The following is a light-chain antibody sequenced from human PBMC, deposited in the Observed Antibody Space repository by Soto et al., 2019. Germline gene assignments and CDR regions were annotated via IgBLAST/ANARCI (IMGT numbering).Light chain of an antibody. CDR2: GAS. V-gene: IGKV3-20*01. J-gene: IGKJ2*01. CDR1: QSVSSSY. CDR3: QQYGSSQGYT. Sequence: EIVLTPSPGTLSLSPGERATLSCRASQSVSSSYLVWYQQKPGQAPRLLIYGASRRATGIPDRFSGSGSGTDFTLTISRLEPEDFAVYYCQQYGSSQGYTFGQGTKLEIK.